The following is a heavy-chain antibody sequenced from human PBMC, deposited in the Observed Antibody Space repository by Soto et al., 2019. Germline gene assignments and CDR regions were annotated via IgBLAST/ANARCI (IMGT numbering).Heavy chain of an antibody. CDR1: GFTFSSYG. D-gene: IGHD6-19*01. Sequence: GGSLRLSCAASGFTFSSYGMHWVRQAPGKGLEWVAVIWYDGSNKYYADSVKGRFTISRDNSKNTLYLQMNSLRAEDTAVYYCARDKETRGGWREYFQHWGQGTLVTVSS. J-gene: IGHJ1*01. CDR2: IWYDGSNK. CDR3: ARDKETRGGWREYFQH. V-gene: IGHV3-33*01.